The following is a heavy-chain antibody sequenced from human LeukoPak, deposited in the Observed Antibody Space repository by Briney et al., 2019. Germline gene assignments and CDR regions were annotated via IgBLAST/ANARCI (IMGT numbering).Heavy chain of an antibody. Sequence: ASVKVSCKASGYTFTSYDINWVRQATGQGLEWMGWMNPNSGNTGYAQKFQGRVTMTRNTSISTAYMELSSLRSEDTAVYYCAREDHYGSGSYYFYYYGMDVWGQGTTVTVSS. CDR3: AREDHYGSGSYYFYYYGMDV. J-gene: IGHJ6*02. D-gene: IGHD3-10*01. V-gene: IGHV1-8*01. CDR1: GYTFTSYD. CDR2: MNPNSGNT.